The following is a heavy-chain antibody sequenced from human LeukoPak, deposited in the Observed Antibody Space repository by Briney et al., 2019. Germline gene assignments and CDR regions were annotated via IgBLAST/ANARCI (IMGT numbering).Heavy chain of an antibody. V-gene: IGHV1-2*02. CDR3: AIYSSGWNTRAFDI. J-gene: IGHJ3*02. Sequence: ASVKVSCKASGYTFTGYFIHWVRQAPGQGLEWMGWINPNSGGTNYAQKFQGRVTMTRDTSISTAYMELSRLRSDDTAVYYCAIYSSGWNTRAFDIWGQGTMVTVSS. CDR2: INPNSGGT. D-gene: IGHD6-19*01. CDR1: GYTFTGYF.